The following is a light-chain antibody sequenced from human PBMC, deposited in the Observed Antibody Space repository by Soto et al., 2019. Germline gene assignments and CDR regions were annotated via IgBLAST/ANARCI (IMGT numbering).Light chain of an antibody. Sequence: ERVMTQSPATLSVSPGERATLSCRASQSLSSNLAWYQQKPGQAPRLLIYGASTRATGIPARFSGSGSGTEFPLTISSLQSEDFAVYYCQQYNSWPPLFGPGTKVDIK. CDR3: QQYNSWPPL. CDR2: GAS. V-gene: IGKV3-15*01. J-gene: IGKJ3*01. CDR1: QSLSSN.